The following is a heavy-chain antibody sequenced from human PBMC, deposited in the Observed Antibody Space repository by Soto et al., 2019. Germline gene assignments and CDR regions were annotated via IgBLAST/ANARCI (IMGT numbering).Heavy chain of an antibody. CDR1: GYTFTSYD. Sequence: QVQLVQSGAEVKKPGASVKVSCTASGYTFTSYDINWVRQATGQGLEWMGWMNPNSGNTGYAQKFQGRFTMTRNTSISTAYMELSSLRSEDTAVYYCAREHSSSWRFDYWGQGTLVTVSS. CDR3: AREHSSSWRFDY. D-gene: IGHD6-13*01. CDR2: MNPNSGNT. J-gene: IGHJ4*02. V-gene: IGHV1-8*01.